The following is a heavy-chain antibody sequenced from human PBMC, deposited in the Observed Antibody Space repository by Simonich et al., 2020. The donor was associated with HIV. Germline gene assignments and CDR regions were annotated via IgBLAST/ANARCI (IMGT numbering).Heavy chain of an antibody. Sequence: QVQLVDSGGGVVQPGRSLRLSCAASGFTFSSYGMHWVRQAPGKGLEWVAVIWYDGSNKYYADSVKGRFTISRDNSKNTLYLQMNSLRAEDTAVYYCARDFPTTVTPSLLFVAFDIWGQGTMVTVSS. CDR2: IWYDGSNK. CDR3: ARDFPTTVTPSLLFVAFDI. CDR1: GFTFSSYG. J-gene: IGHJ3*02. V-gene: IGHV3-33*08. D-gene: IGHD4-17*01.